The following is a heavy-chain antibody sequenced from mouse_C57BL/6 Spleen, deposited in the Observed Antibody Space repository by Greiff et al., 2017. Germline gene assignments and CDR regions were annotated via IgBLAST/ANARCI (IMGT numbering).Heavy chain of an antibody. CDR2: IYPGNSDT. Sequence: VQLQQSGTVLARPGASVKMSCKTSGYTFTSYWMHWVKQRPGQGLEWIGAIYPGNSDTSYNQKFKGKAKLTADTSASTAYMELSSLTNEDSAVYCCTSSAPGTNYFDYWGQGTTLTVSS. J-gene: IGHJ2*01. D-gene: IGHD2-14*01. CDR3: TSSAPGTNYFDY. V-gene: IGHV1-5*01. CDR1: GYTFTSYW.